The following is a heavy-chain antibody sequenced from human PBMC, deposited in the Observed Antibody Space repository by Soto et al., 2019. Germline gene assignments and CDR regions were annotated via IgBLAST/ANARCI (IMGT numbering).Heavy chain of an antibody. CDR1: GYTFTSYG. CDR2: ISAYNGNT. D-gene: IGHD2-2*01. CDR3: ARAYCSRTSCYPYYYYGMDV. V-gene: IGHV1-18*01. J-gene: IGHJ6*02. Sequence: ASVKVSCKASGYTFTSYGISWVRQAPGQGLEWMGWISAYNGNTNYAQKLQGRVTMTTDTSTSTAYMELRSLRSDDTAVYYCARAYCSRTSCYPYYYYGMDVWGQGTTVTVSS.